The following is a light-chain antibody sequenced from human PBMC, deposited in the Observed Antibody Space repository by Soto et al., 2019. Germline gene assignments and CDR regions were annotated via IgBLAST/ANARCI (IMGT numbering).Light chain of an antibody. CDR3: GTWDSSLSAVV. V-gene: IGLV1-51*01. Sequence: QSVLTQPPSVSAAPGQKVTISCSGSSSNIGNNYVSWYQQLPGTAPKLLIYDSNKRPSGIPDRFSGSKSGTSATLGITGHQTGDEADYYCGTWDSSLSAVVFGGGTKLTVL. CDR2: DSN. J-gene: IGLJ2*01. CDR1: SSNIGNNY.